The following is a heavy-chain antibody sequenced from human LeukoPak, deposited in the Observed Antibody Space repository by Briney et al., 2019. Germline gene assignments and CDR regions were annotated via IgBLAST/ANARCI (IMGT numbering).Heavy chain of an antibody. V-gene: IGHV4-59*01. CDR3: ARAEGVVVPAVMWGYYYYMDV. J-gene: IGHJ6*03. CDR2: IYYSGST. Sequence: PSETLSLTCAVSGGSISNYHWNRIRQPPGKGLEWIGYIYYSGSTNYSPSLKTRVSISIDTSKNHFSLKLSSVTAADTAVYYCARAEGVVVPAVMWGYYYYMDVWGKGTTVTISS. D-gene: IGHD2-2*01. CDR1: GGSISNYH.